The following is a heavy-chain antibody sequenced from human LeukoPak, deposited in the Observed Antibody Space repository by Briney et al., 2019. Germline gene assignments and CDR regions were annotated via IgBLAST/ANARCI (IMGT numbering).Heavy chain of an antibody. CDR1: GYTLTDYH. D-gene: IGHD3-16*01. V-gene: IGHV1-2*02. CDR3: AREGVTFGGAYYMDV. CDR2: INPNNGAT. J-gene: IGHJ6*03. Sequence: ASVKVSCKASGYTLTDYHIHWVRQAPGQGLEWMGWINPNNGATNYPQKFQGRVTMTRDTSISTAYMELSRLRSDDTAVYYCAREGVTFGGAYYMDVWGKGTTVTVSS.